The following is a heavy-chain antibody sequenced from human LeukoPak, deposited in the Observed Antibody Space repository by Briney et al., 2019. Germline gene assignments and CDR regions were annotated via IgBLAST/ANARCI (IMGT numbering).Heavy chain of an antibody. D-gene: IGHD2/OR15-2a*01. CDR3: ARDGEYDPGYFDY. Sequence: GGSLRLSCAASGFTFSSYSMNWVRQAPGKGLEWVSYISSSSSTIYYGDSVKGRFTISRDNAKNSLYLQMNSLRAEDTAVYYCARDGEYDPGYFDYWGQGTLVTVSS. CDR2: ISSSSSTI. CDR1: GFTFSSYS. J-gene: IGHJ4*02. V-gene: IGHV3-48*01.